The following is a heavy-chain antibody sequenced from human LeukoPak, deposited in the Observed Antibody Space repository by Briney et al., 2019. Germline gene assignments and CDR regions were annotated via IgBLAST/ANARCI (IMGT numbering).Heavy chain of an antibody. CDR2: VYYSGST. D-gene: IGHD5-24*01. Sequence: PSETLSLTCTVSGGSISSYYWSWIRQPPGKGLEWIGYVYYSGSTNYNPSLKSRVTISVDTSKNQFSLKLRSVTAADTAVYYCARDKGDETRASSEGFDYWGQGTLVTVSS. CDR1: GGSISSYY. J-gene: IGHJ4*02. CDR3: ARDKGDETRASSEGFDY. V-gene: IGHV4-59*01.